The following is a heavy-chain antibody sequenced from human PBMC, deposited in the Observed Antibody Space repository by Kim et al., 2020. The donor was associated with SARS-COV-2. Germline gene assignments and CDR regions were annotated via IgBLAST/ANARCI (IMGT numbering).Heavy chain of an antibody. J-gene: IGHJ4*02. D-gene: IGHD3-9*01. Sequence: APVKGRFTISRDDSKNTLYLQMNSLKTEDTAVYYCTTAIDILTGYYNFDYWGQGTLVTVSS. CDR3: TTAIDILTGYYNFDY. V-gene: IGHV3-15*01.